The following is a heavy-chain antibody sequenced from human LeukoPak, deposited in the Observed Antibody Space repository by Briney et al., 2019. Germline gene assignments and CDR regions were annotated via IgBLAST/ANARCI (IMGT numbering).Heavy chain of an antibody. CDR2: VNTDDSST. Sequence: GGSLRLSCAASGFTFSSYGMHWVRQAPGKGLVWVSRVNTDDSSTIYADSVKGRFTISRDNAKNTLFLQMNSPRAEDTAVYYCARGIYWGAAGPYFDYWGQGTLVTVSS. CDR1: GFTFSSYG. CDR3: ARGIYWGAAGPYFDY. V-gene: IGHV3-74*01. D-gene: IGHD6-13*01. J-gene: IGHJ4*02.